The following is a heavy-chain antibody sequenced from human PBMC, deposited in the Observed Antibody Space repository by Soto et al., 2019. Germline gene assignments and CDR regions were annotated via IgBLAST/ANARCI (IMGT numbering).Heavy chain of an antibody. CDR2: ISSSSSTI. Sequence: GSLRLSCAASGFTFSSYSMNWVRQAPGKGLEWVSYISSSSSTIYYADSVKGRFTISRDNAKNSLYLQMNSLRDEDTAVYYCARXGPRDEWELNYFVYWGQGTLVTVSS. CDR1: GFTFSSYS. V-gene: IGHV3-48*02. J-gene: IGHJ4*02. D-gene: IGHD1-26*01. CDR3: ARXGPRDEWELNYFVY.